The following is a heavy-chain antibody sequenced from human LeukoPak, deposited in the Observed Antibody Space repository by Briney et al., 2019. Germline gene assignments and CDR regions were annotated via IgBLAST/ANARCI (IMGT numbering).Heavy chain of an antibody. J-gene: IGHJ5*02. CDR1: GGSISSGDYS. CDR3: AREARGSYTWFDP. Sequence: PSQTLSLTCTVSGGSISSGDYSWSWIRQPPGKGLEWIGYIYYSGSTYYNPSLKSRVTISVDTSKNQFSLKLSSVTAADTAVYYCAREARGSYTWFDPWGQGTLVTVSS. D-gene: IGHD1-26*01. V-gene: IGHV4-30-4*01. CDR2: IYYSGST.